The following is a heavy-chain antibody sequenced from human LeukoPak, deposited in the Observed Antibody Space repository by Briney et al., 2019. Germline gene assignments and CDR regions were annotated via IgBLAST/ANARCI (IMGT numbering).Heavy chain of an antibody. D-gene: IGHD4-17*01. CDR3: ARGGHGDYILWRYFDL. J-gene: IGHJ2*01. CDR1: GGSISSGGSY. CDR2: IYYSGST. V-gene: IGHV4-31*03. Sequence: SQTLSLTCTVSGGSISSGGSYWSWIRQNPGKGLEWIGYIYYSGSTYYNPSLKSRVTISVDTSKNQFSLKLSSVTAADTAVYYCARGGHGDYILWRYFDLWGRGTLVTVSS.